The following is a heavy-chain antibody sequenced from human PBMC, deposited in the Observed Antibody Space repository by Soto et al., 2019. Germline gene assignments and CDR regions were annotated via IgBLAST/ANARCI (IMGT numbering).Heavy chain of an antibody. CDR1: GGSISSSSYY. J-gene: IGHJ4*02. CDR2: IYYSGST. CDR3: ARPRWNYYVSSGPFDY. V-gene: IGHV4-39*01. D-gene: IGHD3-22*01. Sequence: QLQLQESGPGLVKPSETLSLTCTVSGGSISSSSYYWGWIRQPPGKGLEWIGSIYYSGSTYYNPSPRSRLTITVDTSTNKLSLTLSSVTAADTAVYYCARPRWNYYVSSGPFDYWGQGTLVTVSS.